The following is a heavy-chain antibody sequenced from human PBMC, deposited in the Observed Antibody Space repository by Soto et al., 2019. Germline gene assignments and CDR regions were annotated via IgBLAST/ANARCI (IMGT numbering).Heavy chain of an antibody. D-gene: IGHD3-22*01. V-gene: IGHV4-59*12. CDR2: TSYTGNT. CDR3: ASVGSDYDNSGYYLP. Sequence: PSETLSLTCIVSGGSITSYHWSWIRQLPEKGLEWIAYTSYTGNTNYNPSLKSRATISVDKSENQFSLRLKSVTAADTAVYYCASVGSDYDNSGYYLPWGPGTLVTVSS. CDR1: GGSITSYH. J-gene: IGHJ5*02.